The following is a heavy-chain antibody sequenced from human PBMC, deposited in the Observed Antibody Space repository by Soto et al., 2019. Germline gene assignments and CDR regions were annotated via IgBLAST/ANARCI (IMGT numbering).Heavy chain of an antibody. CDR1: GGSISSSSYY. CDR2: IYYSGST. V-gene: IGHV4-39*01. Sequence: SETLSLTCTVSGGSISSSSYYWGWIRQPPGKGLEWIGSIYYSGSTYYNPSLKSRVTISVDTSKNQFSLKLSSVTAADTAVYYCGLRYYYYGMDVWGQGTTVTVSS. J-gene: IGHJ6*02. CDR3: GLRYYYYGMDV.